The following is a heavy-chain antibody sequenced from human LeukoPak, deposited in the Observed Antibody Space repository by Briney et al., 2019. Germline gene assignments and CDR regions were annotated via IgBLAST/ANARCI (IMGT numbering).Heavy chain of an antibody. CDR3: ARGAYYYDSSGYYQVDY. J-gene: IGHJ4*02. V-gene: IGHV4-4*08. Sequence: SETLSLTCSVSGGSITSYYWSWIRQPPGKGLEWIGHVSDGERTNYSPSLRSRVSISVDTSKNQFSLKLNSVTAADTAVYYCARGAYYYDSSGYYQVDYWGQGTLVTVSS. CDR2: VSDGERT. CDR1: GGSITSYY. D-gene: IGHD3-22*01.